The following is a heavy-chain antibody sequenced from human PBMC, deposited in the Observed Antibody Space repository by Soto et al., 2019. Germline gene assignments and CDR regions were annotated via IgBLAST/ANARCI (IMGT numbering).Heavy chain of an antibody. J-gene: IGHJ6*02. CDR2: INHSGST. V-gene: IGHV4-34*01. Sequence: SETLSLTCAVYGGSFSGYYWSWIRQPPGKGLEWIGEINHSGSTNYNPSLKSRVTISVDTSKNQFSLKLSSVTAADTAVYYCARGLRINMIVVPPGMDVWGQGTTVTVSS. CDR1: GGSFSGYY. D-gene: IGHD3-22*01. CDR3: ARGLRINMIVVPPGMDV.